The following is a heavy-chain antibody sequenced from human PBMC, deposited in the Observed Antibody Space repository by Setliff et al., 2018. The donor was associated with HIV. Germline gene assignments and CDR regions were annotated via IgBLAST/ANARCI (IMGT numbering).Heavy chain of an antibody. Sequence: LSLTCAVYGGSFRGYYWSWIRQPPGKGLEWTGEINHSGSTNYNPSLKSRVTISVDTSKNQFSLRLSSVTAADTAVYYCARGRDYYGSGSYFNGRANSYYFMDVWGKGTTVTVSS. V-gene: IGHV4-34*01. D-gene: IGHD3-10*01. J-gene: IGHJ6*03. CDR2: INHSGST. CDR1: GGSFRGYY. CDR3: ARGRDYYGSGSYFNGRANSYYFMDV.